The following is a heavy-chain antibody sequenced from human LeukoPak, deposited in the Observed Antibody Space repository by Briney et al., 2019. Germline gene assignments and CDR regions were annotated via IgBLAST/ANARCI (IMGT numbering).Heavy chain of an antibody. D-gene: IGHD6-13*01. V-gene: IGHV3-30*18. J-gene: IGHJ6*02. Sequence: GGSLRLSCAASGFTFSSYGMHWVRQAPGKGLEWVAVISYDGSNKYYADSVKGRFTISRDNSKNTLYLQMNSLRAEDTAVYYCAKAASESSSWYGYYYYGMDVWGQGTTVTVSS. CDR3: AKAASESSSWYGYYYYGMDV. CDR1: GFTFSSYG. CDR2: ISYDGSNK.